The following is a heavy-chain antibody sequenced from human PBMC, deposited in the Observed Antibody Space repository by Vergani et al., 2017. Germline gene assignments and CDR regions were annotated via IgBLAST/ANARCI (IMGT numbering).Heavy chain of an antibody. D-gene: IGHD5-18*01. CDR3: ARYNAEPYFDY. CDR2: ISESGGTI. J-gene: IGHJ4*02. CDR1: GFTFRKSA. V-gene: IGHV3-23*01. Sequence: EVHLLESGGGLVQPGGSLRLSCAASGFTFRKSAMSWVRQAPGKGLEWVSAISESGGTIYYADSVKGRFTISRDNSKNTLLLQMDSLRAEDTALYYCARYNAEPYFDYWGQGTLVTVSS.